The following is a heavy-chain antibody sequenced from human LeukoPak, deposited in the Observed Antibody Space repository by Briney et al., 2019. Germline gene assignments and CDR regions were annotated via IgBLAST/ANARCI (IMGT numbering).Heavy chain of an antibody. CDR2: IRYDGSNK. CDR3: ARGGEISQNFDY. Sequence: GGSLRLSCAASGFTFSSYGMHWVRQAPGKGLEWVAFIRYDGSNKYYADSVKGRFTISRDNAKNSLYLQMNSLRAEDTAVYYCARGGEISQNFDYWGQGTLVTVSS. V-gene: IGHV3-30*02. J-gene: IGHJ4*02. CDR1: GFTFSSYG. D-gene: IGHD5-24*01.